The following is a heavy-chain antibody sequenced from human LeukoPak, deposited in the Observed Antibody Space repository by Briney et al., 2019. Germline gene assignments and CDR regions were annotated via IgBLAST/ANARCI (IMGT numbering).Heavy chain of an antibody. CDR2: INPSGGST. Sequence: ASVKVSCKASGYTFTSYYMHWVRQAPGQGLEWMGIINPSGGSTSYEQKFQGRVTMTRDTSTSTVYMELSSLRSEDTAVYYCARADPLNIVLMVYATHLDYWGQGTLVTVSS. J-gene: IGHJ4*02. CDR3: ARADPLNIVLMVYATHLDY. D-gene: IGHD2-8*01. CDR1: GYTFTSYY. V-gene: IGHV1-46*01.